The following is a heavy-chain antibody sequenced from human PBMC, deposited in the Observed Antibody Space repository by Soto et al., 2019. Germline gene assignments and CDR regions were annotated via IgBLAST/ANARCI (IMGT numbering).Heavy chain of an antibody. V-gene: IGHV1-69*13. CDR1: GGTFGSYA. CDR3: AAWTGTTSSIDH. Sequence: SVKVSCKASGGTFGSYAISWVRQAPGQGLEWMGGIIPVLGTPNYAQKFQGRVTITADESTSTAYMELSSLTSENTAVYYCAAWTGTTSSIDHWGQGTLVTVSS. CDR2: IIPVLGTP. D-gene: IGHD1-7*01. J-gene: IGHJ4*02.